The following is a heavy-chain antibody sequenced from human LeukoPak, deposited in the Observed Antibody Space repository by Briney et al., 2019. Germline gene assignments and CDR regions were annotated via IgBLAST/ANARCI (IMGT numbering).Heavy chain of an antibody. V-gene: IGHV3-23*01. CDR3: ARDRSTHWFDP. CDR1: GFTFSSYG. J-gene: IGHJ5*02. CDR2: ISGSGGST. Sequence: GGSLRLSCAASGFTFSSYGMSWVRQAPGKGLEWVSAISGSGGSTYYADSVKGRFTISRDNAKNSLYLQMNSLRVEDTAVYYCARDRSTHWFDPWGQGTLVTVSS.